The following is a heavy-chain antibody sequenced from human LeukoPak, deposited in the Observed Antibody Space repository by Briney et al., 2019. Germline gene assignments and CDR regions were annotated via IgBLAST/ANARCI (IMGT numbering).Heavy chain of an antibody. V-gene: IGHV3-73*01. D-gene: IGHD6-19*01. J-gene: IGHJ2*01. Sequence: GGSLRLSCAASGFTFSGSAMHWVRQASGKGLEWVGRIRSKANSYASAYAASEKGRFTISRDDSKNTAYLQINSLRTEYTAVYYCTRRSSTSGSNLWARGTLVPVSS. CDR1: GFTFSGSA. CDR2: IRSKANSYAS. CDR3: TRRSSTSGSNL.